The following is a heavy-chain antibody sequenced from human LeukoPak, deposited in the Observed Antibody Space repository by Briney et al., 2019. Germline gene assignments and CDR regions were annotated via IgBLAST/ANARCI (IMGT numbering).Heavy chain of an antibody. CDR1: GYTFTNYA. Sequence: AASVKVSCKASGYTFTNYAVNWVRQAPGQRLEWMGWINAGNGNTKYSQEFQGRVTIIRDASASTVYMELSSLRSDDMAAYYCARGIWSSHSVGYYFDFWGQGTLVTVSS. CDR3: ARGIWSSHSVGYYFDF. J-gene: IGHJ4*02. V-gene: IGHV1-3*03. D-gene: IGHD5/OR15-5a*01. CDR2: INAGNGNT.